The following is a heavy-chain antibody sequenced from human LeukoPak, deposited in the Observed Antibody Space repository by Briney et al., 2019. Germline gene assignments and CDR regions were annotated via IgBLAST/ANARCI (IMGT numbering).Heavy chain of an antibody. CDR1: GGSFSGHY. J-gene: IGHJ4*02. D-gene: IGHD5-18*01. Sequence: SETLSLTCAVYGGSFSGHYWSWIRQPPGKGLEWIGEINHSGSTNYNPSLKSRVTISVDTSKNQFSLKLSSVTAADTAVYYCACHTAMAIGIDYWGQGTLVTVSS. CDR3: ACHTAMAIGIDY. CDR2: INHSGST. V-gene: IGHV4-34*01.